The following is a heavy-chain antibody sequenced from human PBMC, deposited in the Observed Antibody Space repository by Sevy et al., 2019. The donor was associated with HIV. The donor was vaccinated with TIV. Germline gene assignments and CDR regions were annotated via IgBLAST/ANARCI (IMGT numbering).Heavy chain of an antibody. Sequence: ASVKVSCKASGGTFSSYAISWVRQAPGQGLEWMGGIIPIFGTANYAQKFQGRVTITADESTSTAYMELSSLRSEETAVYYCARDLNPITMVRGVIRTAGGAFDIWGQGTMVTVSS. V-gene: IGHV1-69*13. D-gene: IGHD3-10*01. J-gene: IGHJ3*02. CDR1: GGTFSSYA. CDR2: IIPIFGTA. CDR3: ARDLNPITMVRGVIRTAGGAFDI.